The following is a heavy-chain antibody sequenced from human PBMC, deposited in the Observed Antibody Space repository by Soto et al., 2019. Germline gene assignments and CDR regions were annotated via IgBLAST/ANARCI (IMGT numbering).Heavy chain of an antibody. V-gene: IGHV3-53*01. CDR2: IYSGGST. CDR1: GFTVSSNY. Sequence: GGSLRLSCAASGFTVSSNYMSWVRQAPGKGLEWVSVIYSGGSTYYADSVKGRFTISRDNSKNTLYLQMNSLRAEDTAVYYCARDRYSSGWFAFDPWGQGTLVTVSS. J-gene: IGHJ5*02. CDR3: ARDRYSSGWFAFDP. D-gene: IGHD6-19*01.